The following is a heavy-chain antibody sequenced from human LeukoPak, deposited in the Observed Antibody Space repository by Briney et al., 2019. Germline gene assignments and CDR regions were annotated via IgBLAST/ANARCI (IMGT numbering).Heavy chain of an antibody. V-gene: IGHV3-30*02. D-gene: IGHD3-3*01. CDR3: AKDTSKLRFSHVGAFDI. CDR2: IRYDGSNK. Sequence: PGGSLRLSCAASGFTFSSYGMHWVRQAPGKGLEWVAFIRYDGSNKYYADSVKGRFTISRDNSKNTLYLQMNSLRAEDTAVYYCAKDTSKLRFSHVGAFDIWGQGTMVTVSS. CDR1: GFTFSSYG. J-gene: IGHJ3*02.